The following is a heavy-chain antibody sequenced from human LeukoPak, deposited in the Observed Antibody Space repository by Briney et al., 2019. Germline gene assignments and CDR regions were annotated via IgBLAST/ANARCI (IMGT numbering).Heavy chain of an antibody. V-gene: IGHV1-2*02. CDR2: INPNSGGT. J-gene: IGHJ4*02. Sequence: ASVKVSCKASGYTFTGYYMHWARQAPGQGLEWMGWINPNSGGTNYAQKFQGRVTMTRDTSISTAYMELSRLRSDDTAVYYCARFPNYYASNYIDYWGQGTLVTVSS. CDR1: GYTFTGYY. CDR3: ARFPNYYASNYIDY. D-gene: IGHD3-22*01.